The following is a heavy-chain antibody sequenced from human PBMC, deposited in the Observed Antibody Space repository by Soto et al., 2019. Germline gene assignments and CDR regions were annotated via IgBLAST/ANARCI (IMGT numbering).Heavy chain of an antibody. V-gene: IGHV3-64*01. CDR2: ISSNGGST. CDR1: GFTFSSYA. D-gene: IGHD6-19*01. CDR3: ARQWLDSYSVDY. J-gene: IGHJ4*02. Sequence: EVQLVESGGGLVQPGGSLRLSCAASGFTFSSYAMHWVRQAPGKGLEYVSAISSNGGSTYYANSVKGRFTISRDNSKHTPYLAMGSLRAEDMAVYYCARQWLDSYSVDYWGQGTLVTVSS.